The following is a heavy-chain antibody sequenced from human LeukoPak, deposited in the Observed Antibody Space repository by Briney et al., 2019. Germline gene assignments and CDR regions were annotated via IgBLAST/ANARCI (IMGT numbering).Heavy chain of an antibody. CDR2: ISYDGSNK. CDR3: ARTGLLWFGELSYDY. Sequence: PGGSLRLSCAASGFSFISYSMNWVRQAPGKGLEWVAVISYDGSNKYYADSVKGRFTISRDNSKNTLYLQMNSLRAEDTAVYYCARTGLLWFGELSYDYWGQGTLVTVSS. D-gene: IGHD3-10*01. V-gene: IGHV3-30*03. J-gene: IGHJ4*02. CDR1: GFSFISYS.